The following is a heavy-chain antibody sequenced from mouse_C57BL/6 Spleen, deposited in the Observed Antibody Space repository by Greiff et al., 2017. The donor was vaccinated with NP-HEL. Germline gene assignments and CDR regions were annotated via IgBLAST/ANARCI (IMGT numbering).Heavy chain of an antibody. D-gene: IGHD1-1*01. J-gene: IGHJ2*01. V-gene: IGHV1-59*01. CDR3: ARSLVATRFDY. Sequence: QVQLQQPGAELVRPGTSVKLSCKASGYTFTSYWMHWVKQRPGQGLEWIGVIDPSDSYTNYNQKFKGKSTLTVDTSSSTAYMQLSSLTSEDSAVYYCARSLVATRFDYWGQGTTLTVSS. CDR2: IDPSDSYT. CDR1: GYTFTSYW.